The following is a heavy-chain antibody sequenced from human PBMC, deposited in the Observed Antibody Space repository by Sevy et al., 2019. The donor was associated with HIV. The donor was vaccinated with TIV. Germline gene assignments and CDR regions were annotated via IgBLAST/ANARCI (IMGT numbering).Heavy chain of an antibody. CDR2: ISGSGGST. CDR3: AKVGFGVVTHTDY. V-gene: IGHV3-23*01. D-gene: IGHD3-3*01. J-gene: IGHJ4*02. CDR1: GFTFSSYA. Sequence: GGSLRLACAASGFTFSSYAMSWVRQAPGKGLEWVSAISGSGGSTYYADSVKGRFTISRDNSKNTLYLQMNSLRAEDTAVYYCAKVGFGVVTHTDYWGQGTLVTVSS.